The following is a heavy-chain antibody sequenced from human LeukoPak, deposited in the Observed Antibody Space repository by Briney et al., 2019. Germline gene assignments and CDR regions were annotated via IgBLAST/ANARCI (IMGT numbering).Heavy chain of an antibody. Sequence: GGSLRLSCAASGFTFSNAWMSWVRQAPGKGLEWVGRIKSKTDGGTTDYAAPVKGRFTISRDDSKNTLYLQMNSLKTEDTAVYYCTTDFMIVVAFLIDYWGQGTLVTVSS. V-gene: IGHV3-15*01. CDR3: TTDFMIVVAFLIDY. CDR2: IKSKTDGGTT. D-gene: IGHD3-22*01. J-gene: IGHJ4*02. CDR1: GFTFSNAW.